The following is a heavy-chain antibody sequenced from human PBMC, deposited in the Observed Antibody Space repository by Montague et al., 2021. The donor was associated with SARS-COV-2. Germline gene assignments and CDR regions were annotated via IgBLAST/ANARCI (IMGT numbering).Heavy chain of an antibody. J-gene: IGHJ4*02. CDR1: GASMSGSY. CDR2: IYSSGST. V-gene: IGHV4-59*01. CDR3: VREGRSSAYAMDY. Sequence: SETLSLTCTVSGASMSGSYWGWVRQPPGKGPEWIGNIYSSGSTHSNSSLKSRVTISVDTSKSQFSLGLTSVTAADTAEYYCVREGRSSAYAMDYWGQGTLVTVSS. D-gene: IGHD3-22*01.